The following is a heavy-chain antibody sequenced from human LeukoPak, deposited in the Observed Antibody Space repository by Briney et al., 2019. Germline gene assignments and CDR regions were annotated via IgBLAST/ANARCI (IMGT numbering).Heavy chain of an antibody. D-gene: IGHD6-19*01. Sequence: SGPTLVNPTQTLTLTCTFSGFSVTTSGVSVGWIRQPPEKALEWLAVIYWNDNKYYNPSLNNRVTVTKDTSKNQVVLTLTNMDPVDTATYYCAHRRTAGGWSDFFDSWGQGTLVTVSS. CDR3: AHRRTAGGWSDFFDS. J-gene: IGHJ5*01. CDR1: GFSVTTSGVS. V-gene: IGHV2-5*01. CDR2: IYWNDNK.